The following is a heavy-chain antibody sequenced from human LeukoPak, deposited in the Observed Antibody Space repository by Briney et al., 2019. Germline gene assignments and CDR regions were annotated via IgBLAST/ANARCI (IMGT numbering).Heavy chain of an antibody. CDR1: GFTFDDYA. CDR2: ISWNSGSI. Sequence: PGRSLRLSCAASGFTFDDYAMRWVRQAPGKGLEWVSGISWNSGSIGYADSVKGRFTISRDNAKNSLYLQMNSLRAEDTALYYCAKDQPQGSSWPYYFDYWGQGTLVTVSS. J-gene: IGHJ4*02. CDR3: AKDQPQGSSWPYYFDY. D-gene: IGHD6-13*01. V-gene: IGHV3-9*01.